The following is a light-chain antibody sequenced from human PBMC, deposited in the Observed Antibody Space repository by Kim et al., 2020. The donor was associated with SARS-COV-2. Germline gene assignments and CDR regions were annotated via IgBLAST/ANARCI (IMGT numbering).Light chain of an antibody. CDR1: QSISSW. J-gene: IGKJ1*01. CDR2: KAS. Sequence: DIQMTQSPSTLSASVGDRVTITCRASQSISSWLAWYQQKPGKAPKLLIYKASSLESGVPSRFSGSGSGTEFTLTISSLQPDDFATYYCLQYNSYSRTFGQGTKLEI. V-gene: IGKV1-5*03. CDR3: LQYNSYSRT.